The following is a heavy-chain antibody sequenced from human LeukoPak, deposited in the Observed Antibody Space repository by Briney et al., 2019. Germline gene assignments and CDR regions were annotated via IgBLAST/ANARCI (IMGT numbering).Heavy chain of an antibody. CDR2: IYYSGST. J-gene: IGHJ4*02. Sequence: PSETLSLTCTVSGGSISSSYWSWIRQPPGKGLEWIGYIYYSGSTNYNPSLKSRVTISVDTSKNQFSLKLSSVTAADTAEYYCARESRDGYNYFDYWGQGTLVTVSS. D-gene: IGHD5-24*01. CDR3: ARESRDGYNYFDY. CDR1: GGSISSSY. V-gene: IGHV4-59*01.